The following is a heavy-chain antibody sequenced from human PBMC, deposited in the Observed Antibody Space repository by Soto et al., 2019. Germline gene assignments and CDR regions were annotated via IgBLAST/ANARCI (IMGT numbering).Heavy chain of an antibody. Sequence: HPGGSLRLSCAASGFTFSSYAMHWVRQAPGKGLEWVAVISYDGSNKYYADSVKGRFTISRDNSKNTLYLQMNSLRAEDTAVYYCARVGGYWYFDLWGRGTLVTVSS. V-gene: IGHV3-30-3*01. CDR1: GFTFSSYA. CDR2: ISYDGSNK. J-gene: IGHJ2*01. CDR3: ARVGGYWYFDL.